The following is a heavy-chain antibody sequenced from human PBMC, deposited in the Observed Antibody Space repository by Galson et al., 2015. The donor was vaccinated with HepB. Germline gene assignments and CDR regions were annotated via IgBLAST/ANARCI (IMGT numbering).Heavy chain of an antibody. J-gene: IGHJ6*02. Sequence: SLRLSCAASGFTFSSYSMNWVRQAPGKGLEWVSSISSSSSSIYYADSVKGRLTISRDNAKNSLYLQMNSLRAEDTAVYYCARDMVGKWLVGFIYYYGMDVWGQGTTATVSS. CDR3: ARDMVGKWLVGFIYYYGMDV. CDR1: GFTFSSYS. CDR2: ISSSSSSI. V-gene: IGHV3-21*01. D-gene: IGHD6-19*01.